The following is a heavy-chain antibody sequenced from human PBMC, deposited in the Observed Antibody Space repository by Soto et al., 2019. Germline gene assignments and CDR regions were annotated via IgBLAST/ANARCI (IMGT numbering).Heavy chain of an antibody. J-gene: IGHJ4*02. CDR1: GITFIYAW. CDR2: IKSQASGGTI. D-gene: IGHD2-21*01. Sequence: PVGSLRLSCAASGITFIYAWMDWVRQAPGKRLEWVGRIKSQASGGTIDYAAPVKGRFTISRDDSKNTVYLQMDSLKTEDTAVYYCTHLLSLAHPYSYLWGQGIQVTVSS. V-gene: IGHV3-15*07. CDR3: THLLSLAHPYSYL.